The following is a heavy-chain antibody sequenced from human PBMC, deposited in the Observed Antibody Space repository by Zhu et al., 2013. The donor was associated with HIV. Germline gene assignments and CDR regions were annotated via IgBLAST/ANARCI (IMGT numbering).Heavy chain of an antibody. J-gene: IGHJ3*02. Sequence: QVQLVQSGAEVKKPGSSVKVSCKASGGTFSSYAISWVRQAPGQGLEWMGGIIPIFGTANYAQKFQGRVTITADKSTSTAYMELSSLRSEDTAVYYCARDTYYYDSSDRQHAFDIWGQGTMVTVSS. CDR2: IIPIFGTA. CDR3: ARDTYYYDSSDRQHAFDI. CDR1: GGTFSSYA. V-gene: IGHV1-69*06. D-gene: IGHD3-22*01.